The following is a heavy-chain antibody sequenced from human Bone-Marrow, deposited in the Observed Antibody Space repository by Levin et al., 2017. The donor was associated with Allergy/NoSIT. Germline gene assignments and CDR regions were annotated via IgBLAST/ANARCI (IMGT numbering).Heavy chain of an antibody. Sequence: ASVKVSCKASGGTFSSYTISWVRQAPGQGLEWMGRIIPILGIANYAQKFQGRVTITADKSTSTAYMELSSLRSEDTAVYYCASGADMVATRCDYWGQGTLVTVSS. CDR3: ASGADMVATRCDY. J-gene: IGHJ4*02. CDR2: IIPILGIA. V-gene: IGHV1-69*02. CDR1: GGTFSSYT. D-gene: IGHD5-12*01.